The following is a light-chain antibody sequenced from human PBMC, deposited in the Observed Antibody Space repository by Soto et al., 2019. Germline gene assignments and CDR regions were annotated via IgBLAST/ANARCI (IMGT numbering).Light chain of an antibody. CDR3: QQHGTSPIT. V-gene: IGKV1-27*01. J-gene: IGKJ5*01. Sequence: DIHMTHSPSSLSASVLDRVTITFLASQGISNYLAWYQQKPGKVPKLLIYAASTLQSGVPSRFSGSASGTDFTLTISRLEPEDFAVYYCQQHGTSPITFGQGTRLEIK. CDR2: AAS. CDR1: QGISNY.